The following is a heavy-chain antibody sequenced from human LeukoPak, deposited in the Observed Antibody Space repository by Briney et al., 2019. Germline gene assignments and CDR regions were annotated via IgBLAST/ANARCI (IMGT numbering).Heavy chain of an antibody. CDR1: GGSFSGYY. Sequence: PSETLSLXCAVYGGSFSGYYWSWIRQPPGKELEWIGEINHSGSTNYNPSLKSRVTISVDTSKNQFSLKLSSVTAADTAVYYCATNRGTAMADDAFDIWGQGTMVTVSS. J-gene: IGHJ3*02. D-gene: IGHD5-18*01. CDR2: INHSGST. CDR3: ATNRGTAMADDAFDI. V-gene: IGHV4-34*01.